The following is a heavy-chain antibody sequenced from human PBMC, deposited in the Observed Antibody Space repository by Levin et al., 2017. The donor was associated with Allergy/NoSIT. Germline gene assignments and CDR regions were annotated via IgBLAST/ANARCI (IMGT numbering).Heavy chain of an antibody. V-gene: IGHV3-23*01. CDR3: AKASHTIFGVEQQDY. J-gene: IGHJ4*02. CDR2: ISGSGGST. D-gene: IGHD3-3*01. CDR1: GFTFSSYA. Sequence: GESLKISCAASGFTFSSYAMSWVRQAPGKGLEWVSAISGSGGSTYYADSVKGRFTISRDNSKNTLYLQMNSLRAEDTAVYYCAKASHTIFGVEQQDYWGQGTLVTVSS.